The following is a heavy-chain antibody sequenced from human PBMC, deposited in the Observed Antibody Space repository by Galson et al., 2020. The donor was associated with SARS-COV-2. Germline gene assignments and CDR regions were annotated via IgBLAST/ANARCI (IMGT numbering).Heavy chain of an antibody. D-gene: IGHD6-6*01. Sequence: TGGSLRLYCAASGFSLDDYAMHWVRQAPGKGLDWVSGVSWNSGRIGYADSVKGRFTISRANAKNSLYLQMNSLRTEDTALYYCAKDIGAGSSSVDYYALDVWGQGTTVTVSS. CDR3: AKDIGAGSSSVDYYALDV. CDR1: GFSLDDYA. CDR2: VSWNSGRI. V-gene: IGHV3-9*01. J-gene: IGHJ6*02.